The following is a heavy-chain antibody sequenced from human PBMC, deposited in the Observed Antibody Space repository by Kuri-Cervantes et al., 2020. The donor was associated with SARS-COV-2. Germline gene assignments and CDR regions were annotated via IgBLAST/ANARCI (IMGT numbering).Heavy chain of an antibody. V-gene: IGHV3-21*01. CDR1: GFTFKTYT. CDR3: ARGVDCTSITCDAAWGYYYYYMDV. CDR2: ISGSGSYI. D-gene: IGHD2-2*01. J-gene: IGHJ6*03. Sequence: GESLKISCVPSGFTFKTYTMNWVRQAPGKALEWVSSISGSGSYIYYADSVKGRFTISRDDAKNSLYLQMNSLRGEDTAVYYCARGVDCTSITCDAAWGYYYYYMDVWGKGTTVTVSS.